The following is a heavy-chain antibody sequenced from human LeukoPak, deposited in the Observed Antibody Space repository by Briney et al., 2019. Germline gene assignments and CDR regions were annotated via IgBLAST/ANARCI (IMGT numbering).Heavy chain of an antibody. CDR2: IGSSGSPK. CDR1: GFTFSAYA. V-gene: IGHV3-48*03. J-gene: IGHJ4*02. Sequence: PGGSLRLSCEASGFTFSAYAMTWVRKAPGKGLEWISYIGSSGSPKYYADSVKGRFTISRDNAKNSLYLQMNSLRAEDTAVYYCARNEWLRVDYWGQGTLVTVSS. D-gene: IGHD5-12*01. CDR3: ARNEWLRVDY.